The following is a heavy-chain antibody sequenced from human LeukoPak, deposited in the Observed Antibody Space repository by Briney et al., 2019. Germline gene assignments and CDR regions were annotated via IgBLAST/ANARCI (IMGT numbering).Heavy chain of an antibody. D-gene: IGHD1-26*01. V-gene: IGHV1-69*05. Sequence: ASVKVSCKASGGTFSSYAISWVRQAPGQGLKWMGGIIPIFGTANYAQKFQGRVTITTDESTSTAYMELSSLRSEDTAVYYCARDRVGATPNDYYYYYMDVWGKGTTVTVSS. CDR3: ARDRVGATPNDYYYYYMDV. CDR2: IIPIFGTA. J-gene: IGHJ6*03. CDR1: GGTFSSYA.